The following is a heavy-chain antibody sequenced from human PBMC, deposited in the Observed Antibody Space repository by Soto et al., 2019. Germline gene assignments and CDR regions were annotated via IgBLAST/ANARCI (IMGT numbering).Heavy chain of an antibody. V-gene: IGHV4-59*06. D-gene: IGHD3-9*01. CDR2: ISDSGSS. CDR1: GGSISSYY. CDR3: ARTTFYDVFTAYYSLFDY. Sequence: SETLSLTCTVSGGSISSYYWSWIRQPPGKGLEWIGHISDSGSSYYNPSLESRVTISVDTSKNQFSLKLSAVTAADTAVYFCARTTFYDVFTAYYSLFDYWGQGTMVTVSS. J-gene: IGHJ4*02.